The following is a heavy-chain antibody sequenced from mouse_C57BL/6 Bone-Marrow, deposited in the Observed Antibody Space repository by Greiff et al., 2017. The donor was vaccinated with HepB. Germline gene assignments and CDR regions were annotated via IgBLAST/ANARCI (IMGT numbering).Heavy chain of an antibody. CDR3: ARGTTVVATDY. CDR1: GYTFTDYY. D-gene: IGHD1-1*01. V-gene: IGHV1-26*01. Sequence: VQLQQSGPELVKPGASVKISCKASGYTFTDYYMNWVKQSQGKSLEWIGDINPNNGGTSYNQKFKGKATLTVDKSSSTAYMELRSLTSEDSAVYYCARGTTVVATDYWGQGTTLTVSS. J-gene: IGHJ2*01. CDR2: INPNNGGT.